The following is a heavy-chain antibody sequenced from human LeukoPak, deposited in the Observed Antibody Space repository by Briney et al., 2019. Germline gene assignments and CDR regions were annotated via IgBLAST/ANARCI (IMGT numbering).Heavy chain of an antibody. J-gene: IGHJ4*02. Sequence: GGSLRLSCAASGFTFSSYAMSWVRQAPGKGLEWVSAIIVSGGSTYYADSVKGRFTISRETSKNTLYLQKKSLRAEDTAVYYCAKGDCSSTSCFSDYWGQGTLVTVSS. CDR2: IIVSGGST. CDR3: AKGDCSSTSCFSDY. D-gene: IGHD2-2*01. CDR1: GFTFSSYA. V-gene: IGHV3-23*01.